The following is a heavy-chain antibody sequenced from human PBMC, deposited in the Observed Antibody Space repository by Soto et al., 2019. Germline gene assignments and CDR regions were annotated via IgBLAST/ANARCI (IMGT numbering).Heavy chain of an antibody. J-gene: IGHJ6*03. CDR2: IIPVLNIT. D-gene: IGHD2-21*02. V-gene: IGHV1-69*02. CDR1: GGTLSSYT. CDR3: ARGVWVTDGGMNYYYYYMDV. Sequence: QVQLVQSGAEVQKPGSSLRVSCEASGGTLSSYTFNWVRQAPGQGLEWMGRIIPVLNITNYAQNFKGRVTITADKSTSTVYMGRSSLRSDDSAIYYCARGVWVTDGGMNYYYYYMDVWGKGSTVTVSS.